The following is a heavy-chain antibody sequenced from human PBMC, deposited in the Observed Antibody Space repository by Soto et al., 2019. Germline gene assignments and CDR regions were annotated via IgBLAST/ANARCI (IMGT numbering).Heavy chain of an antibody. CDR1: GFTFSDYY. V-gene: IGHV3-11*05. J-gene: IGHJ3*02. D-gene: IGHD2-2*01. CDR3: ARTEYHGAFDI. Sequence: HVQMVESGGGLVRPGGSLRLSCAVSGFTFSDYYMSWIRQAPGKGLEWISYISTGSIYTNYADSVKGRFTISRDNAKNSLYLQMNSLRAEDTAVYYCARTEYHGAFDIWGQGTMVRVSS. CDR2: ISTGSIYT.